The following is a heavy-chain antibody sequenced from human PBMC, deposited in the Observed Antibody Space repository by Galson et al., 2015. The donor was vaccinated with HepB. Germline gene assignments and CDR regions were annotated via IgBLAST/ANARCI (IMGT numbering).Heavy chain of an antibody. V-gene: IGHV3-30*18. CDR3: AKDFLVPAAMSLRYYYYYYGMDV. Sequence: SLRLSCAASGFTFSSYGMHWVRQAPGKGLEWVAVISYDGSNKYYADSVKGRFTISRDNSKNTLYLQMNSLRAEDTAAYYCAKDFLVPAAMSLRYYYYYYGMDVWGQGTTVTVSS. J-gene: IGHJ6*02. CDR2: ISYDGSNK. D-gene: IGHD2-2*01. CDR1: GFTFSSYG.